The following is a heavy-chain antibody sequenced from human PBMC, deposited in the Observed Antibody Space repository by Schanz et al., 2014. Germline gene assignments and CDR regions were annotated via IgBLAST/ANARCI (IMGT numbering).Heavy chain of an antibody. D-gene: IGHD6-13*01. V-gene: IGHV3-23*04. CDR3: AREQIIAAAGLVDY. CDR1: GFTFSDHY. J-gene: IGHJ4*01. CDR2: ISASGGST. Sequence: EVQLVESGGGLVQPGGSLRLSCAASGFTFSDHYMDWVRQAPGKGLEWVSTISASGGSTYYADSVKGRFTISRDNSKNILYLQMNSLRAEDTAIYYCAREQIIAAAGLVDYWGHGTLVTVSS.